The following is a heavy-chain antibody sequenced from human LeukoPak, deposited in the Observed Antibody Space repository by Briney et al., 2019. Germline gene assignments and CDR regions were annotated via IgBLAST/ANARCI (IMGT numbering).Heavy chain of an antibody. CDR2: VNHSGST. CDR1: GGSFSGYY. D-gene: IGHD3-16*02. J-gene: IGHJ4*02. Sequence: SETLSLTCAVYGGSFSGYYWSWIRQPPGKGLEWIGEVNHSGSTNYNPSLKSRVTISVDTSKNQFSLKLSSVTAADTAVYYCARGPYVWGSYRTFDYWAREPWSPSPQ. V-gene: IGHV4-34*01. CDR3: ARGPYVWGSYRTFDY.